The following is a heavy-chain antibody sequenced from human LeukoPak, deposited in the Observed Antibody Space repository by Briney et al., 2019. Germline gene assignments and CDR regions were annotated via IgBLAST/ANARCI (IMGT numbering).Heavy chain of an antibody. CDR2: TRNKASKYAT. D-gene: IGHD4-17*01. V-gene: IGHV3-72*01. CDR1: GYIFSDHY. J-gene: IGHJ5*02. Sequence: GGSLRLSCAVSGYIFSDHYIDWVRQAPGKGLEWVGQTRNKASKYATEYAASVKGRFTISRDDSRNSVYLQMNNLKIEDTAVYYCARWGYGDYRFDPWGQGTLVTVSS. CDR3: ARWGYGDYRFDP.